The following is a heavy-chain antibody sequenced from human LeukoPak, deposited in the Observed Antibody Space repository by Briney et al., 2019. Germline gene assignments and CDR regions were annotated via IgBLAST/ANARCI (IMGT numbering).Heavy chain of an antibody. Sequence: GGSLRLSCAASGFTFSNYWMHWVRQAPGKGLVWVSRINGDGSTTNYADSVKGRFTISRDNAKNTLSLQMNSLRAGDTAVYYCARTPYYYGMDVWGQGTTVTVSS. J-gene: IGHJ6*02. D-gene: IGHD3-10*01. CDR1: GFTFSNYW. CDR2: INGDGSTT. CDR3: ARTPYYYGMDV. V-gene: IGHV3-74*01.